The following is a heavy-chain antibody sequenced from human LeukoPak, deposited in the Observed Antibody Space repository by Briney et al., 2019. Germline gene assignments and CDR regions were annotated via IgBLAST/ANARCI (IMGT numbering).Heavy chain of an antibody. CDR2: INPNSGGT. CDR3: ATGYYDSSGYYSRNWFDP. Sequence: GASVKVSCKASGYTFTGYYMHWVRQAPGQGLEWMGWINPNSGGTNYAQKFRGRVTMTEDTSADTAYMELSSLRSEDTAVYYCATGYYDSSGYYSRNWFDPWGQGTLVTVSS. V-gene: IGHV1-2*02. D-gene: IGHD3-22*01. CDR1: GYTFTGYY. J-gene: IGHJ5*02.